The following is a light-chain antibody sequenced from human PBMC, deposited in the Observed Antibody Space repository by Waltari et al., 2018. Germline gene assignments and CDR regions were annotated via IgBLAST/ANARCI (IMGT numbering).Light chain of an antibody. CDR2: AVS. V-gene: IGKV1-39*01. CDR1: QGISSY. J-gene: IGKJ2*01. CDR3: QQSYSNVLNT. Sequence: DIQMTQSPSSLSASKGDRVTITCRASQGISSYLNWYQQKPGDAPKLLIYAVSHLESGVPSRFSGRGTGTEFTLTISSLQPEDSGTYYCQQSYSNVLNTFGQGTKLEIK.